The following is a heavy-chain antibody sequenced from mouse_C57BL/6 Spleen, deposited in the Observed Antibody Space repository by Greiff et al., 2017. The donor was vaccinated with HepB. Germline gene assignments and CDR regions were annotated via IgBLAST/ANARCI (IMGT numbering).Heavy chain of an antibody. V-gene: IGHV1-15*01. D-gene: IGHD1-1*01. CDR1: GYTFTDYE. J-gene: IGHJ2*01. Sequence: QVQLQQSGAELVRPGASVTLSCKASGYTFTDYEMHWVKQTPVHGLEWIGAIDPETGGTAYNQKFKGKAILTADKSSSPAYMELRSLTSEDSAVYYCTRDYYGSSQIYFDYWGQGTTLTVSS. CDR3: TRDYYGSSQIYFDY. CDR2: IDPETGGT.